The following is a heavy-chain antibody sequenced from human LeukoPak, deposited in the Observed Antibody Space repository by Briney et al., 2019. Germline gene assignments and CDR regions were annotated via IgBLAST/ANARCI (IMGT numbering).Heavy chain of an antibody. J-gene: IGHJ5*02. V-gene: IGHV4-39*07. CDR2: IYYSGST. CDR1: GGSISTSSYY. CDR3: AREGTGEAAVTGEFDP. Sequence: SETLSPTCTVSGGSISTSSYYWGWIRQPPGKGLEWIGSIYYSGSTYYNPSLKSRVTISVDTSKNQFSLKLSSVTAADTAVYYCAREGTGEAAVTGEFDPWGQGTLVTVSS. D-gene: IGHD3-10*01.